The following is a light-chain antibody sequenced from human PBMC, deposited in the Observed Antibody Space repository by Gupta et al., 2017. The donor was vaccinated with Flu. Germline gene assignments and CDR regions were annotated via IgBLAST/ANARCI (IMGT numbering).Light chain of an antibody. CDR1: SSNIGRDN. CDR2: SDR. Sequence: QSLLTPPPSASATPAPWVTISCSGGSSNIGRDNVHWYQQVPGTAPKLLSFSDRQRPSGVPDRFAGSTSCTSDSPAILGLRSEEEADEDDSKWDASLGGHVLFGGGTTVTVL. CDR3: SKWDASLGGHVL. V-gene: IGLV1-47*02. J-gene: IGLJ3*02.